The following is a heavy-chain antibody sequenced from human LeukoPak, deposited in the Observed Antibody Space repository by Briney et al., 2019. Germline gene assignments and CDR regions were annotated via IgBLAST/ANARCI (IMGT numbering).Heavy chain of an antibody. J-gene: IGHJ6*02. CDR3: ATNFEYNSSPRPHYYYGMNV. D-gene: IGHD1-14*01. V-gene: IGHV4-59*05. Sequence: SETLSLTCTVSGGSISSYYWSWIRQPPGKGLEWIGSIYYSGSTYYNPSLKSRVTISVDTSKNQFSLKLSSVTAADTAVYYCATNFEYNSSPRPHYYYGMNVWGQGTTVTVSS. CDR2: IYYSGST. CDR1: GGSISSYY.